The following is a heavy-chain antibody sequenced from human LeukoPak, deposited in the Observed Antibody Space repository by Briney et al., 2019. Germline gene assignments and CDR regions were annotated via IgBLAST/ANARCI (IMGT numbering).Heavy chain of an antibody. Sequence: PGWSLRLSCAASGFTFSSYGMHWVRQAPGKGLEWVAVIWYDGSNKYYADSVKGRFTISRDNSKNTLYLQMNSLRAEDTAVYYCSYDSSGLVAFDIWGQGTMVTVSS. V-gene: IGHV3-33*01. J-gene: IGHJ3*02. CDR1: GFTFSSYG. CDR2: IWYDGSNK. CDR3: SYDSSGLVAFDI. D-gene: IGHD3-22*01.